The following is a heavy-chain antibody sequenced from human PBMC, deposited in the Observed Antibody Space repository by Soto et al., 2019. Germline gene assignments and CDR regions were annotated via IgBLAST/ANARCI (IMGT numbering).Heavy chain of an antibody. D-gene: IGHD6-13*01. CDR3: AKADYSYSWAPGDY. CDR1: GCTFXSYY. CDR2: INPSGGST. J-gene: IGHJ4*02. Sequence: ASVKVSCKASGCTFXSYYMHWVRQAPGQGLEWMGIINPSGGSTSYAQKFQGRVTMTRDTSTSTVYMELSSLRVEDTALYYCAKADYSYSWAPGDYWGQGTLVTVSS. V-gene: IGHV1-46*01.